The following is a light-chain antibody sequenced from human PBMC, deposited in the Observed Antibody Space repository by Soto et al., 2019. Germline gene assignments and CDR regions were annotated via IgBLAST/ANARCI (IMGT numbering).Light chain of an antibody. CDR1: NSNIGAGYD. J-gene: IGLJ1*01. V-gene: IGLV1-40*01. CDR3: QSYGDSLSGYV. Sequence: HSALTQPPSVSGAPGQRVTISCTGSNSNIGAGYDVHWYQQLPGTAPKLLIYGNSNRPSGVPDRFSGSKSGTSASLTITGLQAEDEADYYCQSYGDSLSGYVFGTGTKVTVL. CDR2: GNS.